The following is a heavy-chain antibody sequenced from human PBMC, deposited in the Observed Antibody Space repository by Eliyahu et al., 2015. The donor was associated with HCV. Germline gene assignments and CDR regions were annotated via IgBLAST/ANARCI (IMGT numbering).Heavy chain of an antibody. J-gene: IGHJ4*02. CDR1: GFTFSXXG. Sequence: EVQLLEPGGGLVQPGGSLRLSXAXSGFTFSXXGMSWVRQAPGKGLXWVSXIRHXGGSTYYADSVKGRFTISRDNSKNTLYLQMNSLRAEDTAVYYCAKDDTSGYYSQFGNWGQGILVTVSS. CDR2: IRHXGGST. D-gene: IGHD3-22*01. CDR3: AKDDTSGYYSQFGN. V-gene: IGHV3-23*01.